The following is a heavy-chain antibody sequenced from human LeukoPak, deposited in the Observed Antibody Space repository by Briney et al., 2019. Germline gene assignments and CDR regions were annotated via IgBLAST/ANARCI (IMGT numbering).Heavy chain of an antibody. CDR1: GFIFSNSG. CDR3: ARGGVVESGVDY. J-gene: IGHJ4*02. D-gene: IGHD1-26*01. V-gene: IGHV3-30*02. Sequence: GGSLRLSCAASGFIFSNSGMHWFRQAPGRGLQWVALIRYDGSKTFYAESVKGRFTISRDNSKHTLYLQMKSLRVEDTAIYYCARGGVVESGVDYWGQGTLVTVSS. CDR2: IRYDGSKT.